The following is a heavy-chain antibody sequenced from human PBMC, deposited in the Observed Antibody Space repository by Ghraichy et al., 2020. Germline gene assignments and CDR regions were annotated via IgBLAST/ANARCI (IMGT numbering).Heavy chain of an antibody. Sequence: SETLSLTCAVYGGSFSGYYWSWIRQPPGKGLEWIGEINHSGSTNYNPSLKSRVTISVDTSKNQFSLKLSSVTAADTALYYCARGHDYVWGSYRYKARAFDIWGQGTMVTVSS. J-gene: IGHJ3*02. CDR2: INHSGST. D-gene: IGHD3-16*02. CDR1: GGSFSGYY. CDR3: ARGHDYVWGSYRYKARAFDI. V-gene: IGHV4-34*01.